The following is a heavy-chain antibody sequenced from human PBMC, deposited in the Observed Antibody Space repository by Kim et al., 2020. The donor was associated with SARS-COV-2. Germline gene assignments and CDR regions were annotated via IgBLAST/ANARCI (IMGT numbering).Heavy chain of an antibody. Sequence: NTNYNPNRKSRVTISVDTSKNECSLKLSSVTAADTAVYYCTRKGDFFDYWGQGALVTVSS. CDR3: TRKGDFFDY. V-gene: IGHV4-59*01. CDR2: NT. J-gene: IGHJ4*02.